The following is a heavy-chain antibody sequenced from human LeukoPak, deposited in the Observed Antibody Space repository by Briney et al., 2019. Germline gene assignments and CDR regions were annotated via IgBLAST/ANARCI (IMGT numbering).Heavy chain of an antibody. V-gene: IGHV3-30*02. CDR3: AKGLAYSFDY. J-gene: IGHJ4*02. D-gene: IGHD3/OR15-3a*01. Sequence: GGSLRLSCGASGFTFSSYGMHGVRQAPGKGLEGVAFIRYHGSQKYYADSVKGRFTISGDKSKNTLHLQMNSLRAEDTAVYYCAKGLAYSFDYWGQGTLVTVSS. CDR2: IRYHGSQK. CDR1: GFTFSSYG.